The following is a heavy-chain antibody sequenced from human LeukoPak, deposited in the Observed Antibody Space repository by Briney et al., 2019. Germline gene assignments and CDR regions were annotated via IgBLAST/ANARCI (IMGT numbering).Heavy chain of an antibody. CDR2: IWYDGNNK. Sequence: GGSLRLSCAASGFTFSSYGMHWVRQAPGKGLEWVAVIWYDGNNKYYADSVKGRFTISRDNFKNTLSLQMNSLGAEDTAVYHCARDRGMDVWGQGTTVTVSS. CDR1: GFTFSSYG. J-gene: IGHJ6*02. CDR3: ARDRGMDV. V-gene: IGHV3-33*01.